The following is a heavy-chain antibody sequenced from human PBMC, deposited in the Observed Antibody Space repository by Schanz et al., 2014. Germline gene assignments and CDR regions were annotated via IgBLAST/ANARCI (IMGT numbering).Heavy chain of an antibody. CDR2: ISAYNGHT. V-gene: IGHV1-18*01. D-gene: IGHD6-19*01. CDR3: ARGGYSSGWYDRDIAHFDY. J-gene: IGHJ4*02. CDR1: GYTFISYG. Sequence: QVQLVQSVPEVKEPGASVKVSCEASGYTFISYGIKWVRQAPGQGLEWMGWISAYNGHTDYAQKLQGRVTMTTDTSTSTAYMELRSLRSDDTAVYYCARGGYSSGWYDRDIAHFDYWGQGTLVTVAS.